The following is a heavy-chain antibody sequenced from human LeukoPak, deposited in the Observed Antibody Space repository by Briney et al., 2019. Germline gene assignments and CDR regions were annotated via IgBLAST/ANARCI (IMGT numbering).Heavy chain of an antibody. CDR2: ISWNSGSI. Sequence: PGGSLRLSCAASGFTFSRYSMNWVRQAPGKGLEWVSGISWNSGSIGYADSVKGRFTISRDNAKNSVFLQMNSLRAEDTAVYYCARLPAYCSSTSCYYDYWGQGTLVTVSS. CDR3: ARLPAYCSSTSCYYDY. CDR1: GFTFSRYS. J-gene: IGHJ4*02. V-gene: IGHV3-48*04. D-gene: IGHD2-2*01.